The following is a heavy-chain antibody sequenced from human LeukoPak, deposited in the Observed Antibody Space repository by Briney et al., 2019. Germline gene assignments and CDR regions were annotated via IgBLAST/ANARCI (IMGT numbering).Heavy chain of an antibody. CDR1: DASINSGSYY. Sequence: SETLSLTCTVSDASINSGSYYWTWIRQPAGKGLQWIGRVYISGSTNYNPSLKSRVTISVDTSKNQFSLKLSSVTAADTAVYYCARFPGSAEYRHYYYMDVWGKGTTVTVSS. J-gene: IGHJ6*03. CDR2: VYISGST. D-gene: IGHD2-15*01. V-gene: IGHV4-61*02. CDR3: ARFPGSAEYRHYYYMDV.